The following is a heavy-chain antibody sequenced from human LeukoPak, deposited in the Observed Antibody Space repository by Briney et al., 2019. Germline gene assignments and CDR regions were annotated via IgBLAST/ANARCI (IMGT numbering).Heavy chain of an antibody. CDR3: ARGLTFKHWFDP. J-gene: IGHJ5*02. D-gene: IGHD2/OR15-2a*01. CDR2: ISSSSSYI. CDR1: GFTFSSYS. Sequence: GGSLRLSCAASGFTFSSYSMNWVRQAPGKGLEWVSSISSSSSYIYYADSVKGRFTISRDNAKNSLYLQMNSLRAEDTAVYYCARGLTFKHWFDPWGQGTLVTVSS. V-gene: IGHV3-21*01.